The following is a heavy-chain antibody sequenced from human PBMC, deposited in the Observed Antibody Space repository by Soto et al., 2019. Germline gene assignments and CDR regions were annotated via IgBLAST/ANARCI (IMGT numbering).Heavy chain of an antibody. Sequence: QVQLVESGGGVVQPGRSLRLSCAASGFTFSSYGMHWVRQAPGKGLEWVAVIWYDGSNKYYADSVKGRFTISRDNSKNTRSLQMNSLRAEDTAVYYCARGGVIVVEGGYEFDYWGQGTLVTVSS. CDR3: ARGGVIVVEGGYEFDY. CDR2: IWYDGSNK. J-gene: IGHJ4*02. D-gene: IGHD3-22*01. CDR1: GFTFSSYG. V-gene: IGHV3-33*01.